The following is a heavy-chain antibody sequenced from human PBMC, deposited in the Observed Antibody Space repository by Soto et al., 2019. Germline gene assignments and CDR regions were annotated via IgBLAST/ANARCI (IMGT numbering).Heavy chain of an antibody. CDR1: GFSLSTSGVG. D-gene: IGHD3-22*01. J-gene: IGHJ5*02. CDR2: IYWDDDK. V-gene: IGHV2-5*02. Sequence: QITLKESGPTLVKPTQTLTLTCTFSGFSLSTSGVGVGWIRQPPGKALEWLALIYWDDDKRYSPSLKSRLTITKDTSKNQVVLTMTNMDPVETATYYCAHNVRITMIVDNWFDPWGQGTLVTVSS. CDR3: AHNVRITMIVDNWFDP.